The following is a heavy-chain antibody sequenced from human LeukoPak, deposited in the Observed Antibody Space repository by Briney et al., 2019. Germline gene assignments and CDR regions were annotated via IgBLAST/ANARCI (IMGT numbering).Heavy chain of an antibody. CDR1: GGSFSNYY. D-gene: IGHD2-15*01. Sequence: PSETLSLTCAVYGGSFSNYYWSWIRQPPGKGLEWIGEINHSGSTNYNPSHKSRVTISVDTSKNQFSLKLSSVTAADTAVYYCARVGYCSGGSCYRGIDYWGQGTLVTVSS. V-gene: IGHV4-34*01. J-gene: IGHJ4*02. CDR3: ARVGYCSGGSCYRGIDY. CDR2: INHSGST.